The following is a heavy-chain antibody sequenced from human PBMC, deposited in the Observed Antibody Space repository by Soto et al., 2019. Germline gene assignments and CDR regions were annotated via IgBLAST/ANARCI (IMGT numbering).Heavy chain of an antibody. D-gene: IGHD3-22*01. CDR2: IYTSGST. CDR3: ARSNYYDSSGYYPRWFDP. CDR1: GGSISSYY. V-gene: IGHV4-4*07. Sequence: SETLSLTCTVSGGSISSYYWSWIRQPAGKGLGWIGRIYTSGSTNYNPSLKSRVTMSVDTSKNQFSLKLSSVAAADTAVYYCARSNYYDSSGYYPRWFDPWGQGTLVTVSS. J-gene: IGHJ5*02.